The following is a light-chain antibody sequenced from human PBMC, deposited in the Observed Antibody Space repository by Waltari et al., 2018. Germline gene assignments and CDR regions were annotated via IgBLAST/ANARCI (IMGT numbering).Light chain of an antibody. V-gene: IGLV2-14*01. CDR1: SSDVGGYAF. CDR2: GVN. J-gene: IGLJ1*01. CDR3: SSYTTSGTLV. Sequence: QSAPTQPASVSGSPGQSITISCTVTSSDVGGYAFVSWHQQYPGKAPKVMIYGVNNRPSGVSNRFSGSKSGNTASLIISGLQADDEADYYCSSYTTSGTLVFGTGTKVTVL.